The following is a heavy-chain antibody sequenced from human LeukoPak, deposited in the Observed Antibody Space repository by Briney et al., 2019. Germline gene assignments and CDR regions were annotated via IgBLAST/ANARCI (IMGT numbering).Heavy chain of an antibody. CDR1: GFTFSRYE. V-gene: IGHV3-48*03. CDR3: ARGSRTIELGDDY. CDR2: ITSSGSPI. D-gene: IGHD5-24*01. Sequence: GGSLRLSCAASGFTFSRYEMNWVRQAPGKELEWVSYITSSGSPIFYADSVKGRFTISRDNAKNSLYLQMNSLRAEDTAVYYCARGSRTIELGDDYWGQGTLVTVSS. J-gene: IGHJ4*02.